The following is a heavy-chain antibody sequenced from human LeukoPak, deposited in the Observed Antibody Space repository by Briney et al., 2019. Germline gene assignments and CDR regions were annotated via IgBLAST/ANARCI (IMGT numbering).Heavy chain of an antibody. CDR2: IVGDSTDT. Sequence: SVKVSCKASGFTFTSSSIQWIRQARGQRPEWIGWIVGDSTDTYYAQRFQERVTIARDMSTSTAYLELSSLRSEDTAVYYCAADPDTTMAFDCWGQGTLVTVSS. J-gene: IGHJ4*02. CDR3: AADPDTTMAFDC. V-gene: IGHV1-58*02. D-gene: IGHD5-18*01. CDR1: GFTFTSSS.